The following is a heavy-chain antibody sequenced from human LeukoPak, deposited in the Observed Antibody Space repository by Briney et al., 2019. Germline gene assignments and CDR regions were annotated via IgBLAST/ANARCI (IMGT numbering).Heavy chain of an antibody. Sequence: GGSLRLSCTASGFTFSTYNMNWVRQAPGKGLEWVSSISTSSSYIYYADSVKGRFTISRDNAKNSLYLQMNSLIAEDTAVYYCARGHENIMATRDSIDYWGQGTLVTVSS. CDR1: GFTFSTYN. CDR2: ISTSSSYI. CDR3: ARGHENIMATRDSIDY. V-gene: IGHV3-21*01. J-gene: IGHJ4*02. D-gene: IGHD5-12*01.